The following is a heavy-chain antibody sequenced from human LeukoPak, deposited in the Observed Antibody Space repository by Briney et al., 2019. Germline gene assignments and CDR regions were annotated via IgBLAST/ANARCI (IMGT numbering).Heavy chain of an antibody. CDR1: GGSISSGDYY. V-gene: IGHV4-30-4*01. Sequence: SETLSLTCTVSGGSISSGDYYWSWIRQAPGKGLKWIGYIYCSGSTYYNPSLKSRITISVDTSKNKFSLKLSSVTAAGTDVYYCARVQRRFGELVFDYWGQGTLVTVSS. CDR2: IYCSGST. J-gene: IGHJ4*02. D-gene: IGHD3-10*01. CDR3: ARVQRRFGELVFDY.